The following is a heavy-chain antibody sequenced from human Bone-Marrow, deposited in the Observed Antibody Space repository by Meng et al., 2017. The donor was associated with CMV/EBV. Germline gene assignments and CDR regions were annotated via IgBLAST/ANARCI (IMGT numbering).Heavy chain of an antibody. Sequence: SLKISCAASGFTFSSYAMHWVRQAPGKGLEWVAVISYDGSNKYYADSVKGRFTISRDNSKNTLYLQMNSLRAEDTAVYYCARQPVVVVPAAIPGEEYYYYGMDVWGQGTTVTVYS. CDR3: ARQPVVVVPAAIPGEEYYYYGMDV. CDR1: GFTFSSYA. CDR2: ISYDGSNK. V-gene: IGHV3-30-3*01. D-gene: IGHD2-2*01. J-gene: IGHJ6*01.